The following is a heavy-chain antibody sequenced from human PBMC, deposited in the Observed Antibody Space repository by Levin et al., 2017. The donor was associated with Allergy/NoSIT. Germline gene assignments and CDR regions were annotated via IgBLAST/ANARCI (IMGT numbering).Heavy chain of an antibody. J-gene: IGHJ5*02. CDR1: GFTFSSYA. CDR3: AQGRRGGCDTAACWMNNWFEP. CDR2: ISNSGNSA. Sequence: PGGSLRLSCAASGFTFSSYAMTWVRQAPGKGLEWVSIISNSGNSAYYANSVKGRFTISRDNSRNTLFLQMNSLRADDTAVYYCAQGRRGGCDTAACWMNNWFEPWGQGTLVTVSS. V-gene: IGHV3-23*01. D-gene: IGHD2-2*02.